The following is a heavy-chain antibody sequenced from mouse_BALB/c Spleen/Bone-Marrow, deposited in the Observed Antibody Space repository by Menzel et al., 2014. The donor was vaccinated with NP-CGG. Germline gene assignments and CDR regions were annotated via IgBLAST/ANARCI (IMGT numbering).Heavy chain of an antibody. CDR2: IYPYNGGT. V-gene: IGHV1S29*02. CDR1: GYTFTDYN. Sequence: EVKLQESGPELVKPGASVKISCKASGYTFTDYNMHWVKQSHGKSLEWIGYIYPYNGGTGYNQKFKSKATLTVDNSSSTAYMELRSLTPEDSAVYYCARFRYDWYFDVWGAGTTVTVSS. J-gene: IGHJ1*01. CDR3: ARFRYDWYFDV. D-gene: IGHD2-14*01.